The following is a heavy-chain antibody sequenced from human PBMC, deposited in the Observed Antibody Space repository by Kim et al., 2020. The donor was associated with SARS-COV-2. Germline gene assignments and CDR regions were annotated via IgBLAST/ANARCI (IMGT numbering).Heavy chain of an antibody. V-gene: IGHV5-51*01. CDR2: IYPLDSHT. CDR1: GYRFEYYW. D-gene: IGHD3-16*01. J-gene: IGHJ4*02. Sequence: GESLKISCQASGYRFEYYWLGWVRQMPGSGPEWIGIIYPLDSHTAYSPSFQGQVTISVDRSTSTTSLQWSSLRSSDTGIYYCARQRPVSLGAVLDSWGQGTLVAVSS. CDR3: ARQRPVSLGAVLDS.